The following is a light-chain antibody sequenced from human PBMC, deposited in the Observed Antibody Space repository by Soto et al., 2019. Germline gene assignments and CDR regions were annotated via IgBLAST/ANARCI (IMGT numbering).Light chain of an antibody. Sequence: DIQMTQSPSSLSASVGDRVTITCQASQDISNYLNWYQQKPGKAPNLLLYDASNLETGGPSRFSGSISGTDFTFTISSLQPEDSATYYCQQYDNLPLTFCGGTKVEIK. CDR3: QQYDNLPLT. J-gene: IGKJ4*01. V-gene: IGKV1-33*01. CDR2: DAS. CDR1: QDISNY.